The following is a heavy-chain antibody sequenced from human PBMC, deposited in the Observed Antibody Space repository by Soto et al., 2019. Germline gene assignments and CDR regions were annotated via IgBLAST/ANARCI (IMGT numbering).Heavy chain of an antibody. CDR1: GGSVSSHSYY. Sequence: QVQLQESGPGLVKPSETLSLTCTVSGGSVSSHSYYWTWIRQPPGKGLEFIGYNYYTGTTNYNPSLQIRVTISVDTSNNQFSLKVSSVTAADTAVYYCARAVAAPYYLDYWGQGTLVTVSS. J-gene: IGHJ4*02. D-gene: IGHD6-19*01. CDR2: NYYTGTT. V-gene: IGHV4-61*01. CDR3: ARAVAAPYYLDY.